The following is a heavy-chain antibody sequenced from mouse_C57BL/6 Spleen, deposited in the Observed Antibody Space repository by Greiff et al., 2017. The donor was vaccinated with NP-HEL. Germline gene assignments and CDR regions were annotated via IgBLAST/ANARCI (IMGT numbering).Heavy chain of an antibody. CDR2: LNPSSGYT. J-gene: IGHJ4*01. V-gene: IGHV1-7*01. D-gene: IGHD2-5*01. CDR1: GYTFTSYW. CDR3: ARGVSNSSYAMDY. Sequence: VQLQQSGAELAKPGASVKLSCKASGYTFTSYWMHWVKQRPGQGLEWIGYLNPSSGYTTYNQKFKDKATLTADKASSTAYMQLSSLTYEDSAVYYCARGVSNSSYAMDYWGQGTSVTVSS.